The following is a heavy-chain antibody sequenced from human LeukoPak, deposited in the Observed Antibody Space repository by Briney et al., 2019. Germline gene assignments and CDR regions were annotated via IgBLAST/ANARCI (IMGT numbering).Heavy chain of an antibody. CDR1: GFAFDDHG. V-gene: IGHV3-66*01. D-gene: IGHD2-2*01. CDR3: GVSVVIPAAFDH. CDR2: IYSGGST. J-gene: IGHJ4*02. Sequence: GGSLRLSCATSGFAFDDHGLSWVRQAPGKGLEWVSVIYSGGSTYYADSVKGRFTISRDNAKNSLYLQMNSLRAEDTAVYYCGVSVVIPAAFDHWGQGTLVTVSS.